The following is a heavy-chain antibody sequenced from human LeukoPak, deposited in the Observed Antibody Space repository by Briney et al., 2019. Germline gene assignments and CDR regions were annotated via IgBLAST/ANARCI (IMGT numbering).Heavy chain of an antibody. V-gene: IGHV3-30*18. CDR1: GFTFSSYG. D-gene: IGHD2-2*01. CDR3: AKDDTRGYCSSSSCYGLAFDI. J-gene: IGHJ3*02. CDR2: ISHDGSNK. Sequence: GGSLRLSCAASGFTFSSYGMHWVRQAPGKGLEWVAVISHDGSNKYYADSVKGRFTISRDNSKNTLYLQMNSLRAEDTAVYYCAKDDTRGYCSSSSCYGLAFDIWGQGTMVTVSS.